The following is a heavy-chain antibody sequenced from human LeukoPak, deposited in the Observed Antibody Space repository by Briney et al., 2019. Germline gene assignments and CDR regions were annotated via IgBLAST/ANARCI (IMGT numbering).Heavy chain of an antibody. CDR1: GGSISSGGYS. Sequence: SQTLSLTCAVSGGSISSGGYSWSWIRQPPGNGLEWIGYIYHSGSTYYNPSLKSRVTISVDRSKNQFSLKLSSVTAADTAVYYCARGAYYYASSGYYLGYWGQGTLVTVSS. CDR3: ARGAYYYASSGYYLGY. V-gene: IGHV4-30-2*01. CDR2: IYHSGST. J-gene: IGHJ4*02. D-gene: IGHD3-22*01.